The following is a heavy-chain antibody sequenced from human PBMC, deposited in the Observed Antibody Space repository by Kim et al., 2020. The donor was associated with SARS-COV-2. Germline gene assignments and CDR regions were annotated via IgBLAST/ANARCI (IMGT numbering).Heavy chain of an antibody. J-gene: IGHJ4*02. D-gene: IGHD6-13*01. Sequence: SAKGRFTISRDNSKNTVYLQMNSLRADDTAVYDCAKESLSAAGTTKGGIDYWGQGTLVTVSS. CDR3: AKESLSAAGTTKGGIDY. V-gene: IGHV3-23*01.